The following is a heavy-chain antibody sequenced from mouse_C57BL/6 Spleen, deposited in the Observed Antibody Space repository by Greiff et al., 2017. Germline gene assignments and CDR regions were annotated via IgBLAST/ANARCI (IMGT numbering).Heavy chain of an antibody. CDR2: IYPSDSET. Sequence: VQLQQPGAELVRPGSSVKLSCKASGYTFTSYWMDWVKQRPGQGLEWIGNIYPSDSETHYNQKFKDKATLTVDKSSSTAYMQLSSLTSEDSAVYYCARALYGSSYREAYWGQGTTLTVSS. CDR3: ARALYGSSYREAY. V-gene: IGHV1-61*01. D-gene: IGHD1-1*01. CDR1: GYTFTSYW. J-gene: IGHJ2*01.